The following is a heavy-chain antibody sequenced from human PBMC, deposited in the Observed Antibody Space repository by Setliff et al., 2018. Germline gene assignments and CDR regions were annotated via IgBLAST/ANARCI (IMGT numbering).Heavy chain of an antibody. Sequence: ASVKVSCKASGFTFKTYSFSWIRQAPGQGLEWVGWISTDDGDTNFAQKFQGRVTLTTDTSTTTAYMELRSLRSDDTAVYYCARVGSSWYLIYYYYMDVWGKGTTVTVSS. CDR2: ISTDDGDT. D-gene: IGHD6-13*01. V-gene: IGHV1-18*01. CDR3: ARVGSSWYLIYYYYMDV. CDR1: GFTFKTYS. J-gene: IGHJ6*03.